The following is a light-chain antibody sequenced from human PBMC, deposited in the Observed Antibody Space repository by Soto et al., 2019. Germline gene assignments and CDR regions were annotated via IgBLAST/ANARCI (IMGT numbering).Light chain of an antibody. CDR2: TND. Sequence: QAVVTQPPSSSGTPGQRVTISCSGGSSNIGSNPVNWYQQLPGTAPKLLIHTNDRRPSEVPDRFSGSKSGTSASLAISGLQSEDAADYYCAAWDDSLSGVVFGGGTKLTVL. CDR3: AAWDDSLSGVV. V-gene: IGLV1-44*01. J-gene: IGLJ2*01. CDR1: SSNIGSNP.